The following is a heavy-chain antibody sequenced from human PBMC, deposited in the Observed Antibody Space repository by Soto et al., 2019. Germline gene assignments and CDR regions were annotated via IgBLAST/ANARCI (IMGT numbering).Heavy chain of an antibody. CDR3: TRGCSGGSCYHFYYYYGMDV. CDR1: GFTFGDYA. CDR2: IRSKAYGGTT. V-gene: IGHV3-49*03. Sequence: PGGSLRLSCTASGFTFGDYAMSWFRQAPGKGLEWVGFIRSKAYGGTTEYAASVKGRFTISRDDSKSIAYLQMNSLKTEDTAVYYCTRGCSGGSCYHFYYYYGMDVWGQGTTVTVSS. J-gene: IGHJ6*02. D-gene: IGHD2-15*01.